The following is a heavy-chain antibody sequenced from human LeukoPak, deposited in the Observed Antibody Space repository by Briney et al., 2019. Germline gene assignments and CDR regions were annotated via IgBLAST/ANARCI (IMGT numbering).Heavy chain of an antibody. V-gene: IGHV3-30-3*01. CDR3: ARGTVLLWFGVDY. CDR2: ISYDGSNK. D-gene: IGHD3-10*01. J-gene: IGHJ4*02. CDR1: GFTFSSYA. Sequence: PPGGSLRLSCAASGFTFSSYAMHWVRQAPGKGLEWVAVISYDGSNKYYADSVKGRFTISRDNVKNTLYLQMNSLRAEDTAVYYCARGTVLLWFGVDYWGQGTLVTVSS.